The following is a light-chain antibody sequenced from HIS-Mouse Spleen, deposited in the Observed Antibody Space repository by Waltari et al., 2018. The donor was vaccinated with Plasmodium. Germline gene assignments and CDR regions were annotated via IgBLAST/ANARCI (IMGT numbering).Light chain of an antibody. Sequence: VSPGQTARITCSGDALPKKYAYWYQQKSGQAPVLVIYEDIKRPSGIPGRFSGSGSGKMATLTISGAQVEDESDYYCYSTDSSGNHRVFGGGTKLTVL. CDR2: EDI. V-gene: IGLV3-10*01. CDR1: ALPKKY. CDR3: YSTDSSGNHRV. J-gene: IGLJ3*02.